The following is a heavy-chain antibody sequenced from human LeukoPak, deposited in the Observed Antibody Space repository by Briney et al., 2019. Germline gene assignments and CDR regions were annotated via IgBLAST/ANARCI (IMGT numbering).Heavy chain of an antibody. D-gene: IGHD6-19*01. J-gene: IGHJ4*02. CDR3: ARQVGYSSGWYIY. V-gene: IGHV4-59*08. Sequence: SETLSLTCIVSGGSLTNYYWTWIRQPPGKGLEWIGHIYYSGSTNYNPSLKSRVTISVDTSKNQFSLKLSSVTAADTAVYYCARQVGYSSGWYIYWGQGTLVTVSS. CDR1: GGSLTNYY. CDR2: IYYSGST.